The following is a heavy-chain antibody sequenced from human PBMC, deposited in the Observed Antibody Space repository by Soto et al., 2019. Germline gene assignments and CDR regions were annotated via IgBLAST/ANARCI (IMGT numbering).Heavy chain of an antibody. CDR1: GFTFSSYW. J-gene: IGHJ4*02. V-gene: IGHV3-74*01. CDR3: ARGDYVWGSSGPRY. Sequence: EVQLVESGGGFVQPGGSPRLSCAASGFTFSSYWMHWVGQAPGKGLVWVSGINSDGSSRRYADSVKGRFTISRDNAKNTVYLQMNSLRAQDTAVYYCARGDYVWGSSGPRYWGQGTVVTVSS. CDR2: INSDGSSR. D-gene: IGHD3-16*01.